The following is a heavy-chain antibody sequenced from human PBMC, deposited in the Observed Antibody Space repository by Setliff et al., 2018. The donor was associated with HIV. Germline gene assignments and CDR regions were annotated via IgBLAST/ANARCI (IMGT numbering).Heavy chain of an antibody. V-gene: IGHV4-38-2*01. J-gene: IGHJ4*02. CDR1: GYSISSDYY. D-gene: IGHD6-6*01. CDR2: IYHSGTT. CDR3: ARARSLITVRRSFDY. Sequence: SETLSLTCAVSGYSISSDYYWAWIRQPPGKGLEWIATIYHSGTTFHNPSLKSRVSMSVDTSKNHFSLRLTSVTAADTAVYYCARARSLITVRRSFDYWGQGTLVTVSS.